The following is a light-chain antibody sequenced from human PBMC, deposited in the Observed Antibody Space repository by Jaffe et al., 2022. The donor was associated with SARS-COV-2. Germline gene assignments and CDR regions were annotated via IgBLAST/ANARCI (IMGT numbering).Light chain of an antibody. CDR2: ASS. J-gene: IGKJ1*01. V-gene: IGKV3-20*01. Sequence: EIVLTQSPGTLSLSPGERATLSCRASQSVGSTYFAWYQQKPGQAPRLLMYASSTRATGVPDRFSGSGSGTDCTLTISRLEPEDSAVYYCQQYAGSPWTFGQGTKVEMK. CDR1: QSVGSTY. CDR3: QQYAGSPWT.